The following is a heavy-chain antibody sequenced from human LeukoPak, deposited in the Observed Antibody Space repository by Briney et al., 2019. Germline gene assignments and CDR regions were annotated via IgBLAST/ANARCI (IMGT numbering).Heavy chain of an antibody. CDR2: IYYSGST. J-gene: IGHJ3*02. Sequence: PSETLSLTCTVSGGSISSTSYYWGWNRQPPGRGLEWIGGIYYSGSTYYNPSLKSRVTISVDTSKNQFSLKLSSVAAADTAVYYCARDKSRTYGSADAFDIRGQGTMVTVSS. D-gene: IGHD3-10*01. CDR3: ARDKSRTYGSADAFDI. CDR1: GGSISSTSYY. V-gene: IGHV4-39*07.